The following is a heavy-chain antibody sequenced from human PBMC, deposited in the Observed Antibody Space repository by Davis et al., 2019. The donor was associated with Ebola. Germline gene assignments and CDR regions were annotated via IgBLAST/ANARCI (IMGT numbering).Heavy chain of an antibody. D-gene: IGHD2-2*02. CDR3: ARETVEAAILSYYYYGMDV. Sequence: SETLSLTCTVSGGSISSGDYYWSWIRQPPGKGLEWIGYIYYSGSTYYNPSLKSRVTISVDTSKNQFSLKLSSVTAADTAVYYCARETVEAAILSYYYYGMDVWGQGTTVTVSS. J-gene: IGHJ6*02. CDR1: GGSISSGDYY. V-gene: IGHV4-30-4*01. CDR2: IYYSGST.